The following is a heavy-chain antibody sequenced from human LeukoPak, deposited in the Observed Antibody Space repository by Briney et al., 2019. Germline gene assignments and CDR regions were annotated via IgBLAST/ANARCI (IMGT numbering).Heavy chain of an antibody. D-gene: IGHD1-26*01. Sequence: GGSLRLSCAASGFTFSSYTMSWVRQAPGKGLEWVSVISDSGGSTYYADSVKGRFTISRDNPKNTLYLQMNSLRAEDTAVYYCAKDRSGTYYVDYWGQGTLVTVSS. CDR1: GFTFSSYT. CDR2: ISDSGGST. J-gene: IGHJ4*02. V-gene: IGHV3-23*01. CDR3: AKDRSGTYYVDY.